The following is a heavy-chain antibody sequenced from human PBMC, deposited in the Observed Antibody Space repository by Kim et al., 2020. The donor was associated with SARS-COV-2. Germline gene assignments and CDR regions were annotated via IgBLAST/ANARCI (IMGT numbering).Heavy chain of an antibody. D-gene: IGHD7-27*01. Sequence: GGSLRLSCAASGFTFSSYDMHWVRQVTGKGLEWVSTIGTAGDTYYPGSVKGRFTISRENAKNSLYLQMNSLRAGDTAVYYCARGGTGDEETDWYFDLWGRGTLVTVSS. J-gene: IGHJ2*01. CDR1: GFTFSSYD. CDR3: ARGGTGDEETDWYFDL. CDR2: IGTAGDT. V-gene: IGHV3-13*04.